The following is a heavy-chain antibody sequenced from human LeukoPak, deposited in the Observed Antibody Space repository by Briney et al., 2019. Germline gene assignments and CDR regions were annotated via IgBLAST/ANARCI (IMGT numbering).Heavy chain of an antibody. CDR3: ARLPPGLDV. Sequence: GASVKVSCKASGYTFTSYDINWVRQATGQGLEWMGWINPNSGGTNYAQKFQGRVTMTRDTSISTAYMELSRLRSDDTAVYYCARLPPGLDVWGKGTTVTVSS. J-gene: IGHJ6*04. V-gene: IGHV1-2*02. CDR1: GYTFTSYD. CDR2: INPNSGGT.